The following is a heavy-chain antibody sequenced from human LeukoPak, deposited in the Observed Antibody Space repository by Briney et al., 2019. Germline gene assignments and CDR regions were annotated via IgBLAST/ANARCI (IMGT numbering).Heavy chain of an antibody. CDR1: GFTFSSYS. V-gene: IGHV3-21*05. J-gene: IGHJ4*02. CDR3: ARDPTGTGRGDFDY. Sequence: GGSLRLSCAASGFTFSSYSMNWVRQAPGKGLEWVSYISSSTIYYADSVKGRFTISRDNAKNSLYLQMNSLRAEDTAVYYCARDPTGTGRGDFDYWGQGTLVTVSS. CDR2: ISSSTI. D-gene: IGHD1-1*01.